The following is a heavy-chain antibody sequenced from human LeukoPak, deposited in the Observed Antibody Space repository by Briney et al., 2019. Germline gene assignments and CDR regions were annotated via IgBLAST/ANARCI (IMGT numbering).Heavy chain of an antibody. V-gene: IGHV1-2*02. D-gene: IGHD3-22*01. CDR3: ARNLHYYDSSGYTVDYFDY. CDR1: GYTFTGYY. Sequence: GASVKVSCKASGYTFTGYYMHWVRQAPGQGLEWMGWINPNSGDTNYAQKLQGRVTMTTDTSTSTAYMELRSLRSDDTAVYYCARNLHYYDSSGYTVDYFDYWGQGTLVTVSS. CDR2: INPNSGDT. J-gene: IGHJ4*02.